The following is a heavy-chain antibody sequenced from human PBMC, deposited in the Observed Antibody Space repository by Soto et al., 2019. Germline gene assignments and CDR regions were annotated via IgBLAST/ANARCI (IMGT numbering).Heavy chain of an antibody. V-gene: IGHV4-59*08. CDR1: GGSFSTYY. D-gene: IGHD6-13*01. Sequence: ASETLSLTCTVSGGSFSTYYWGWIRQPPGKGLEWIGYIYDSRSINYNPSLKSRVTISLDTSKNQFSLNLSSVTAADTAMYYCARPAVIAADHAFDIWGQGTMVTVSS. CDR2: IYDSRSI. CDR3: ARPAVIAADHAFDI. J-gene: IGHJ3*02.